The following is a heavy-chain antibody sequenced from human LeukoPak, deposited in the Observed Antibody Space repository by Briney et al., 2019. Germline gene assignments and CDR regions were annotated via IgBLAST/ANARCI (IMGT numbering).Heavy chain of an antibody. J-gene: IGHJ3*01. Sequence: ASETLSLTCTVSGYSLSNGYSWGWIRQPPGKGLEWSASIYHSGSTYYNPTLKSRVTISVHTSKHQFCLKLTSVSAADTALYYCARELRYDNSDSGAFWGQGTVVTVSS. D-gene: IGHD1-26*01. CDR3: ARELRYDNSDSGAF. V-gene: IGHV4-38-2*02. CDR1: GYSLSNGYS. CDR2: IYHSGST.